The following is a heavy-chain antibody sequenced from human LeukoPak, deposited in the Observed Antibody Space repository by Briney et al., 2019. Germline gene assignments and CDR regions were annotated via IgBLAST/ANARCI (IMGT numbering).Heavy chain of an antibody. V-gene: IGHV1-69*13. CDR1: GYTFTGYY. CDR2: IIPIFGTA. Sequence: ASVKVSCKASGYTFTGYYIHWVRQAPGQGLEWMGGIIPIFGTANYAQKFQGRVTITADESTSTAYMELSSLRSEDTAVYYCARGGYYYDSSGYFAFDYWGQGTLVTVSS. D-gene: IGHD3-22*01. CDR3: ARGGYYYDSSGYFAFDY. J-gene: IGHJ4*02.